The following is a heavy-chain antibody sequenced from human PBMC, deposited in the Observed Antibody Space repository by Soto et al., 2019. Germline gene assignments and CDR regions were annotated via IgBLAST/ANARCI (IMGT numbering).Heavy chain of an antibody. D-gene: IGHD6-6*01. J-gene: IGHJ5*02. Sequence: ASETLSLTCTVSGGSISSGGYYWSWIRQHPGKGLEWIGYIYYSGSTYYNPSLKSRVTISVDTSKNQFSLKLSSVTAADTAVYYCARDNSYSSSYWFDPWGQGTLVTVSS. CDR2: IYYSGST. CDR3: ARDNSYSSSYWFDP. CDR1: GGSISSGGYY. V-gene: IGHV4-31*03.